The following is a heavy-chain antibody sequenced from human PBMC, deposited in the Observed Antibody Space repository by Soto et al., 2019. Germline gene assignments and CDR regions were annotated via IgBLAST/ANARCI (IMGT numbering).Heavy chain of an antibody. J-gene: IGHJ4*02. Sequence: PGGSLRLSCAASGFTFSSYGMHWVRQAPGKGLEWVAVISYDGSNKYYADSVKGRFTISRDNSKNTLYLQMNSLRAEDTAVYYCAKDAPVEMATTYYFDYWGQGTLVTVSS. CDR1: GFTFSSYG. CDR3: AKDAPVEMATTYYFDY. CDR2: ISYDGSNK. D-gene: IGHD5-12*01. V-gene: IGHV3-30*18.